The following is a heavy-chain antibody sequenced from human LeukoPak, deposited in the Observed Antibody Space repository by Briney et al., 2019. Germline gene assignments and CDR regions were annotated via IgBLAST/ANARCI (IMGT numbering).Heavy chain of an antibody. Sequence: GGSLRLSCAASGFTFSSFAMSWVRQAPGKGLEWVSSISGSGESTYYADYVKGWFTVSRDNSKNTLYLQLNSLRAEDTAVYYCAKDAIGQYRPYYFDCWGQGTLVTVSS. CDR1: GFTFSSFA. D-gene: IGHD3-16*02. CDR2: ISGSGEST. V-gene: IGHV3-23*01. CDR3: AKDAIGQYRPYYFDC. J-gene: IGHJ4*02.